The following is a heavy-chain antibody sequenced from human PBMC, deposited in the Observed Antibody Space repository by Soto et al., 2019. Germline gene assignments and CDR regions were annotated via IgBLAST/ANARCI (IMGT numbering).Heavy chain of an antibody. Sequence: SVKVSCKASGGTFSSYTISWVRQAPGQGLEWMGRIIPILGIANYAQKFQGRVTITADKSTSTAYMELSSLRSEDTAVYYCAASIAVAGEFDYWGQGTLVTVSS. CDR2: IIPILGIA. V-gene: IGHV1-69*02. CDR3: AASIAVAGEFDY. J-gene: IGHJ4*02. CDR1: GGTFSSYT. D-gene: IGHD6-19*01.